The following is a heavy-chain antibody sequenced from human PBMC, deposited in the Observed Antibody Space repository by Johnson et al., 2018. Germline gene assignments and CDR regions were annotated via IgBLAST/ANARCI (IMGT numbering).Heavy chain of an antibody. CDR3: ARVSYGDAFDI. D-gene: IGHD1-26*01. J-gene: IGHJ3*02. CDR2: IYSGGST. V-gene: IGHV3-53*01. CDR1: GFTVSSNY. Sequence: QLVESGGGLIQTGGSLRLSCAASGFTVSSNYMSWVRQAPGKGLEWVSVIYSGGSTYYADSVKGRFTISRDNSKNTLYLQMNSLRAEDTAVYYCARVSYGDAFDIWGQGTMVTVSS.